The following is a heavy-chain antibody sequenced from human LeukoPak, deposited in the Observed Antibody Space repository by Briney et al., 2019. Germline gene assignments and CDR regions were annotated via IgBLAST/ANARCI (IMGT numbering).Heavy chain of an antibody. CDR1: GFTFSSYW. CDR3: ARWPLGVDGFGESRNYFDY. J-gene: IGHJ4*02. Sequence: GSLRLSCAASGFTFSSYWMHWVRQAPGKGLVWVSRINSDGSSTSYADSVKGRFTISRDNAKNTLYLQMNSLRAEDTAVYYCARWPLGVDGFGESRNYFDYWGQGTLVTVSS. CDR2: INSDGSST. V-gene: IGHV3-74*01. D-gene: IGHD3-10*01.